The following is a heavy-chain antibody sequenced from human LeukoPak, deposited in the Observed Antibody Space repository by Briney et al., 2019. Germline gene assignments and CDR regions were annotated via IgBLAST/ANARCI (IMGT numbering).Heavy chain of an antibody. J-gene: IGHJ4*02. Sequence: GRSLRLSCAASGFTFDDYAMHWVRQAPGKGLEWVSGISWNSGSIGYADSVKGRFTISRDNAKNSLYLQMNSLRAEDTALYYCAKAQTYYYGSGSCYTTYYFDYWGQGTLVTVSS. V-gene: IGHV3-9*01. CDR2: ISWNSGSI. CDR1: GFTFDDYA. D-gene: IGHD3-10*01. CDR3: AKAQTYYYGSGSCYTTYYFDY.